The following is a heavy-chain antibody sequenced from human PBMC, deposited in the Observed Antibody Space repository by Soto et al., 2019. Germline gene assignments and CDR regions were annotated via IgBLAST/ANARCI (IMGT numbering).Heavy chain of an antibody. J-gene: IGHJ5*02. D-gene: IGHD3-22*01. V-gene: IGHV3-73*01. CDR2: IRSKTNSYAT. CDR3: TRDPRNYYDSIGSANWFDP. CDR1: GFTFSGSA. Sequence: EVQLLESGGGLVQPGGSLRLSCAAYGFTFSGSAMHWVRQASGKGLEWVGRIRSKTNSYATAYAASVKGRFTISRDDSKDTAYLQMNSLKTEDTAVYYCTRDPRNYYDSIGSANWFDPWGQGTLVTVSS.